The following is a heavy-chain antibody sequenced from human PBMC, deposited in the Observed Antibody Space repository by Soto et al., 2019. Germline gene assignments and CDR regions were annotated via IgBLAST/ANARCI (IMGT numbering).Heavy chain of an antibody. D-gene: IGHD5-12*01. CDR3: ARARGNDWYSDY. CDR2: ITHSGTYV. CDR1: GFTFSEYS. Sequence: LRLSCTASGFTFSEYSISWVRHAPGKWLEWVSSITHSGTYVYYADSVKGRFTISRDSASNSLFLQMTSLRAEDTAVYHCARARGNDWYSDYRGQGTLVTVPQ. J-gene: IGHJ4*02. V-gene: IGHV3-21*01.